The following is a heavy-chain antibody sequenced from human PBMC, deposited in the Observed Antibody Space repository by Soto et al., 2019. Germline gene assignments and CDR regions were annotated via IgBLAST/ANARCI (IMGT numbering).Heavy chain of an antibody. Sequence: GGSLRLSCAASGFTFSSYWMHWVRQAPGKGLVWVSRINSDGSSTSYADSVKGRFTISRDNAKNTLYLQMNSLRAEDTAVYYCARITVTTWELDYWGQGTLVTVSS. CDR1: GFTFSSYW. J-gene: IGHJ4*02. V-gene: IGHV3-74*01. CDR2: INSDGSST. D-gene: IGHD4-17*01. CDR3: ARITVTTWELDY.